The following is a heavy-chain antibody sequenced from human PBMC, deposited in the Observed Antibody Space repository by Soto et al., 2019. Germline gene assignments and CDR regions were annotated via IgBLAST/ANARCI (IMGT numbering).Heavy chain of an antibody. CDR3: ARGGRGITMVRGVLPHHNYYYMDV. D-gene: IGHD3-10*01. J-gene: IGHJ6*03. CDR2: INHSGST. V-gene: IGHV4-34*01. CDR1: GGSFSGYY. Sequence: KASETLSLTCAVYGGSFSGYYWSWIRQPPGKGLEWIGEINHSGSTNYNPSLKSRVTISVDTSKNQFSLKLSSVTAADTAVYYCARGGRGITMVRGVLPHHNYYYMDVWGKGTTVTVSS.